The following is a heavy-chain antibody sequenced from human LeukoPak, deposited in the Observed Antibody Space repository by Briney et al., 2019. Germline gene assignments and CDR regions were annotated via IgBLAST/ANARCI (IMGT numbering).Heavy chain of an antibody. CDR2: TYYRSKWYN. D-gene: IGHD5-12*01. V-gene: IGHV6-1*01. J-gene: IGHJ3*02. CDR1: GDSVSSNSAV. CDR3: VRDTGAAISTFDI. Sequence: SQTLSLTCAISGDSVSSNSAVWNWIRQSPSRGLEWLGRTYYRSKWYNEYAVSVKSRITINPDTSKNQFSLQLNSVTPEDTAVYYCVRDTGAAISTFDIWGQGTVVTVSS.